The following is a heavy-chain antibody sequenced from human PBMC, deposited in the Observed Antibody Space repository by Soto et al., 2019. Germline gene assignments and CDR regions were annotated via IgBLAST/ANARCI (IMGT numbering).Heavy chain of an antibody. CDR1: GFTFSSYG. J-gene: IGHJ6*02. Sequence: PGGSLRLSCAASGFTFSSYGIHWVRQAPGKGLEWVAVIWYDGSNKYYADSVKGRFTISRDNSKNTLYLQMNSLRAEDTAVYYCASGYCSGGSCYLMSYYGMDVWGQGTTVTVSS. D-gene: IGHD2-15*01. CDR2: IWYDGSNK. V-gene: IGHV3-33*01. CDR3: ASGYCSGGSCYLMSYYGMDV.